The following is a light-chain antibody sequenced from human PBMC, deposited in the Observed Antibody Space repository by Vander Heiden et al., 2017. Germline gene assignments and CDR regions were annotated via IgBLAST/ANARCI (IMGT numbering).Light chain of an antibody. V-gene: IGKV2D-29*01. CDR1: QSLLHSDGKTY. Sequence: IVMTPTPLSLSVTPGQPASLSCQYGQSLLHSDGKTYLYWYLQKPGKPKQLQIYEVSNRFSGVPDRYRGSGSGTESTLKISLVEAGDVGVYYYRQSTQPITFGQGTRLEIK. J-gene: IGKJ5*01. CDR3: RQSTQPIT. CDR2: EVS.